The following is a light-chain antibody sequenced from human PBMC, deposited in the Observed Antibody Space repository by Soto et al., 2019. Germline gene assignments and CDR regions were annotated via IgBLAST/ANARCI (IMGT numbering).Light chain of an antibody. J-gene: IGKJ2*01. V-gene: IGKV3-11*01. CDR1: QSVSSY. CDR2: DAS. CDR3: QQRSNLMYT. Sequence: EIVLTQSPATLSLSPGEIATLSCRASQSVSSYLAWYQQKPGQAPRLLLYDASARATGIPARFSGSGSGTDFTLTISSLEPEDFAVYYCQQRSNLMYTFGQGTKLEIK.